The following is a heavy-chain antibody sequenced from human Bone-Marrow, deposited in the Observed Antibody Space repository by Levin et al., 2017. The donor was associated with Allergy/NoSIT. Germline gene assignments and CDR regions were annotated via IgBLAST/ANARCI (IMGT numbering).Heavy chain of an antibody. D-gene: IGHD2-8*01. CDR1: GFTFSNYA. CDR2: ISYHGTNK. V-gene: IGHV3-30*04. Sequence: GGSLRLSCAASGFTFSNYAMHWVRQAPGKGLEWVAVISYHGTNKYYADSVKGRFTISRDNSNYTVYLQMNSLRAEDTAVYYCARDQEDIVLMVYPYYGLDVWGQGTTVTVSS. J-gene: IGHJ6*02. CDR3: ARDQEDIVLMVYPYYGLDV.